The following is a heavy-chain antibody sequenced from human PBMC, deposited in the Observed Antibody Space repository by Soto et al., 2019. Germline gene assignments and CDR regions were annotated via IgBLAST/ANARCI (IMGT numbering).Heavy chain of an antibody. CDR2: IIPIFGTA. J-gene: IGHJ4*02. Sequence: ASVKVSFKASGGTFSSYAISWVRQAPGQGLEWMGGIIPIFGTANYAQKFQGRVTITADESTSTAYMELSSLRSEDTAVYYCATGFGIVGATAGYWGQETLVTVSS. D-gene: IGHD1-26*01. V-gene: IGHV1-69*13. CDR3: ATGFGIVGATAGY. CDR1: GGTFSSYA.